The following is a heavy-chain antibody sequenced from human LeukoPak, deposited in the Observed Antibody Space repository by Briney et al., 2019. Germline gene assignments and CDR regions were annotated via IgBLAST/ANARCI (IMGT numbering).Heavy chain of an antibody. CDR1: GYTFTCYY. J-gene: IGHJ6*03. CDR2: INPNSGGT. V-gene: IGHV1-2*02. D-gene: IGHD6-6*01. Sequence: ASVKVSCKASGYTFTCYYMHWVRQAPGQGLEWMGWINPNSGGTNYAQKFQGRVTMTRDTSISTAYMELSRLSSDDTAVYYCSTRSGIRAARHYYYNFMDDWGKGTTVTVSS. CDR3: STRSGIRAARHYYYNFMDD.